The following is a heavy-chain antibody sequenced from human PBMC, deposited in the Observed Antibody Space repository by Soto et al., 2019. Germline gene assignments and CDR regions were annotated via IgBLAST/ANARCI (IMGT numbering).Heavy chain of an antibody. CDR2: IIPILGIA. Sequence: QVQLVQSGAEVKKPGSSVKVSCKASGGTFSSYTISWVRQAPGQGLEWMGRIIPILGIANYAQKFQGRVTITADKSTSTAYMELSILRSEDTAVYYCAFTFGGVIVIPFDYWGQGTLVTVSS. V-gene: IGHV1-69*02. CDR1: GGTFSSYT. J-gene: IGHJ4*02. D-gene: IGHD3-16*02. CDR3: AFTFGGVIVIPFDY.